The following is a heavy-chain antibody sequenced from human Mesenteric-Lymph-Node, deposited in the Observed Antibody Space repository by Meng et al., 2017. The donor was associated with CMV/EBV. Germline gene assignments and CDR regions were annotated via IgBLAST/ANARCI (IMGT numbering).Heavy chain of an antibody. CDR3: ARDQAGTPMGWFDS. V-gene: IGHV3-7*01. Sequence: GGSLRLSCAASGFTFSSYWMSWVRQAPGKGLEWVANIKQDGSEKYYVDSVKGRFTISRDSAKNSLYLQMNSLRAEDTAVYYCARDQAGTPMGWFDSWGQGTLVTVSS. CDR2: IKQDGSEK. D-gene: IGHD3-10*01. CDR1: GFTFSSYW. J-gene: IGHJ5*01.